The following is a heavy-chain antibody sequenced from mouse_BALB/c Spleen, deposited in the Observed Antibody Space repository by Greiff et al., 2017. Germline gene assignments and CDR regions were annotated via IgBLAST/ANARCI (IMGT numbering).Heavy chain of an antibody. Sequence: QVQLQQSGAELARPGASVKISCKASGYTFTNYWLGWVKQRPGHGLEWIGDIYPGGGYTNYNEKFKGKATLTADTSSSTAYMQLSSLTSEDSAVYFCARLGGYDFDYWGQGTTLTVSS. D-gene: IGHD2-2*01. CDR3: ARLGGYDFDY. J-gene: IGHJ2*01. V-gene: IGHV1-63*02. CDR1: GYTFTNYW. CDR2: IYPGGGYT.